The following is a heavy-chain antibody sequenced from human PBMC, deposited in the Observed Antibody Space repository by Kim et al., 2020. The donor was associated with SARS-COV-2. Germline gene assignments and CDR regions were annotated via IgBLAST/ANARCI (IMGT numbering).Heavy chain of an antibody. V-gene: IGHV4-4*02. D-gene: IGHD3-16*02. CDR2: IYHSGDT. CDR1: GGSISNYYW. J-gene: IGHJ4*02. Sequence: SDTLSLICTVSGGSISNYYWWSWVRQSPGKGLEWIGDIYHSGDTDYNPSLRRRVTMSVDKSNNQFSLRVTSVTAADSAAYYCARRLSAPSVHIDSWGQG. CDR3: ARRLSAPSVHIDS.